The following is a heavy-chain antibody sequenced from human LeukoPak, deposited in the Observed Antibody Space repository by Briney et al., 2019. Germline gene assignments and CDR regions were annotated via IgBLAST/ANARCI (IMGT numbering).Heavy chain of an antibody. V-gene: IGHV3-74*01. CDR3: TKASAARCIGVFCYPFDH. CDR1: GFTFSSYW. CDR2: INDDGSYT. D-gene: IGHD2-15*01. Sequence: GGSLRLSCAASGFTFSSYWMHWVRQAPGKGLVWVSRINDDGSYTAYADSVKGRFTISRDNSKNILYLQMNSLRVEDTAVYYCTKASAARCIGVFCYPFDHWGQGTLVIVSS. J-gene: IGHJ4*02.